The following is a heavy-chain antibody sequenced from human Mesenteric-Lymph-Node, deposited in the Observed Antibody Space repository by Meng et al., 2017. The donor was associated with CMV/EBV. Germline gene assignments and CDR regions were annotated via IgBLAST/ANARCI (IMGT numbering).Heavy chain of an antibody. J-gene: IGHJ4*02. CDR2: IYYIGST. Sequence: SETLSLTCTVSGGSISSSSYYWGWVRQPPGKGLEWIGSIYYIGSTYYNPSLRSRVTISIDTSKNQFSLKMSSVTAADTAVYYCARDTGSVAFDYWGQGTLVTVSS. CDR3: ARDTGSVAFDY. CDR1: GGSISSSSYY. V-gene: IGHV4-39*07. D-gene: IGHD2-8*02.